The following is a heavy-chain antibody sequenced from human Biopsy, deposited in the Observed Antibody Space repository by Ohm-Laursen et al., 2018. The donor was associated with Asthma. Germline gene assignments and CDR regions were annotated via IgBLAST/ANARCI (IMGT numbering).Heavy chain of an antibody. CDR1: GFSFSNFG. V-gene: IGHV3-30*03. CDR3: ARTFHFWSPYHAEHYQL. Sequence: SLRLSCAASGFSFSNFGMHRVRQAPGKGLEWVAVISFDGSNEDYADSVKGRFTISRDNSKNTLFLEMNSLRPEDTAVYYCARTFHFWSPYHAEHYQLWGQGTLVTVSS. CDR2: ISFDGSNE. D-gene: IGHD3-3*02. J-gene: IGHJ1*01.